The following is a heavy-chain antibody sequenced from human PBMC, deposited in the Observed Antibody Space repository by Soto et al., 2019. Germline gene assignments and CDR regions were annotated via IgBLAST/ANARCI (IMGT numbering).Heavy chain of an antibody. Sequence: QVQLQESGPGLVKPSGTLSLTCAVSGGSISSTKWWSWVRQPPGKGLEWIGEIYHSGSTNYNPSLKSRVHISVDKSKNHFSLKLSSVTAADTAVYFCARKGYYERSGRSYDYWGQGTLVTVSS. J-gene: IGHJ4*02. CDR1: GGSISSTKW. D-gene: IGHD3-22*01. CDR3: ARKGYYERSGRSYDY. V-gene: IGHV4-4*02. CDR2: IYHSGST.